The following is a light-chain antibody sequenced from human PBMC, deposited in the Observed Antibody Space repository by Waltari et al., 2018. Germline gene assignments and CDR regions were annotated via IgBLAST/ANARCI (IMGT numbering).Light chain of an antibody. CDR3: SSFTSSSVYV. CDR1: SRDVGGFNY. V-gene: IGLV2-14*01. CDR2: EVS. J-gene: IGLJ1*01. Sequence: QSALTQPASVSGSPGQSIPISRPGTSRDVGGFNYVPWYQQYPGKAPKLMIFEVSNRPSGVSNRFSGSKSGNTASLTISGLQAEDEADYYCSSFTSSSVYVFGTGTKVTVL.